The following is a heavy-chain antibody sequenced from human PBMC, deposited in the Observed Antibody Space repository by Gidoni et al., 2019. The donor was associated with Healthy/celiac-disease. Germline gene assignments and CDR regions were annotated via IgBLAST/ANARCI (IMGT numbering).Heavy chain of an antibody. V-gene: IGHV3-15*01. CDR1: GFTFSNAW. D-gene: IGHD3-10*01. CDR2: IKSKTDGGTT. CDR3: TTDPTPFYGSGSYSSNGY. J-gene: IGHJ4*02. Sequence: EVQLVESGGGLVKPGGSLRLSCAASGFTFSNAWMSWVRQAPGKGLEWVGRIKSKTDGGTTDYAAPVKGRFTISRDDSKNTLYLQMNSLKTEDTAVYYCTTDPTPFYGSGSYSSNGYWGQGTLVTVSS.